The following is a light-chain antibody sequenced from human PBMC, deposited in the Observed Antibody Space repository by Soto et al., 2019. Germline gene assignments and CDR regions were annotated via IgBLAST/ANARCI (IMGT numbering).Light chain of an antibody. Sequence: QSALTQPASVSGSPGQSITISCTGTSSDVGSYILVSWYQQHTGKAPKLMIYEVSKRPSGVSNRFSGSKSGNTASLAISGLQAEDEADYYCCSYADSTWGSVFGPRTKLTVL. CDR1: SSDVGSYIL. J-gene: IGLJ1*01. V-gene: IGLV2-23*02. CDR2: EVS. CDR3: CSYADSTWGSV.